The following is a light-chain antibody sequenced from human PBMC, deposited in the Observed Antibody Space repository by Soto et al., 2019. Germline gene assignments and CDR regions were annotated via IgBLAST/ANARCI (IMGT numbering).Light chain of an antibody. Sequence: EIVMTQSPATLSVSPGERATLSCRASQSVTSNLAWYQQKPGQAPRLLIYAASTRATGIPARFSGSGSGTEFTLTLSSLQSEDFAVYYCHQYNNWLYTFGQGTKLEIK. J-gene: IGKJ2*01. V-gene: IGKV3-15*01. CDR3: HQYNNWLYT. CDR1: QSVTSN. CDR2: AAS.